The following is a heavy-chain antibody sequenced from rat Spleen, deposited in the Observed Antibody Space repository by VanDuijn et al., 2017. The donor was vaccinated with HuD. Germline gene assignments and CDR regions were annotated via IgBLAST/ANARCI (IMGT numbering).Heavy chain of an antibody. CDR1: GFTFSDYY. J-gene: IGHJ2*01. Sequence: EVQLVKSGGGLVQPGRSLKLSCAASGFTFSDYYMAWVRQAPKKGLEWVASISYEGSSTYYGDSVKGRFTISRDNSKSTLYLQMNSLRSEDTATYYCARLVGMVVILFDYWGQGVMVTVSS. V-gene: IGHV5-22*01. CDR3: ARLVGMVVILFDY. D-gene: IGHD1-12*02. CDR2: ISYEGSST.